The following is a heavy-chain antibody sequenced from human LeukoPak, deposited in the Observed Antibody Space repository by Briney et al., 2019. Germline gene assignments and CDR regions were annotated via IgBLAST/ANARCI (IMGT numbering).Heavy chain of an antibody. Sequence: ASVKVSCKVSGYTLTELSMHWVRQAPGKGLEWMGGFDPEDGETIYAQKFQGRITMTEDTSTDTAYMELSSLRSEDTAVYYCATSFPTHRKWGSYSYWGQGTLVTVSS. CDR1: GYTLTELS. J-gene: IGHJ4*02. V-gene: IGHV1-24*01. CDR3: ATSFPTHRKWGSYSY. D-gene: IGHD1-26*01. CDR2: FDPEDGET.